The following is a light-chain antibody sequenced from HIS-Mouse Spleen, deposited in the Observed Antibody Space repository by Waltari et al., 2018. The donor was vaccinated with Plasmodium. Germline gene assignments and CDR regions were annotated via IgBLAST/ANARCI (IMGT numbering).Light chain of an antibody. Sequence: SYELTQPPSVSVSPGQTARITCSGDALPKKYAYWYQQKSGPAPVLVIYEDSKRPAGITERCSGSSSGTMATWTISGAQVEDEADYYCYSTDSSGNHRVFGGGTKLTVL. CDR1: ALPKKY. CDR3: YSTDSSGNHRV. CDR2: EDS. V-gene: IGLV3-10*01. J-gene: IGLJ3*02.